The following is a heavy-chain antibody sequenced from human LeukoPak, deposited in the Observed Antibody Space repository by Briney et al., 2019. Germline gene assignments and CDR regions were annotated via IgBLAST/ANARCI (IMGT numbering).Heavy chain of an antibody. J-gene: IGHJ6*03. D-gene: IGHD5-12*01. V-gene: IGHV4-61*01. CDR1: GASIKSGSYY. CDR2: IYYSGST. Sequence: PSETLSLTCTVSGASIKSGSYYWSWIRQPPGKGLEWIGYIYYSGSTNYHPSLKSRVTISVDTSKNQFSLKLSSVTAADTAVYYCARGGGYDAYYYYYYMDVWGKGTTVTVSS. CDR3: ARGGGYDAYYYYYYMDV.